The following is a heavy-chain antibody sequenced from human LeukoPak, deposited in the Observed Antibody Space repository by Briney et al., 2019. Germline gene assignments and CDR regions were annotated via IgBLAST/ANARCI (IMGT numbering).Heavy chain of an antibody. CDR3: ATVAGNGAFDY. V-gene: IGHV1-69*05. CDR1: VGTFRSYV. Sequence: GASVKVSCKASVGTFRSYVISWVRQAPGQGLEWMGGIIPIFGTANYAQKFQGRVTITTDESTSTAYMELSSLRSEDTAVYYCATVAGNGAFDYWGQGTLVTVSS. J-gene: IGHJ4*02. D-gene: IGHD6-19*01. CDR2: IIPIFGTA.